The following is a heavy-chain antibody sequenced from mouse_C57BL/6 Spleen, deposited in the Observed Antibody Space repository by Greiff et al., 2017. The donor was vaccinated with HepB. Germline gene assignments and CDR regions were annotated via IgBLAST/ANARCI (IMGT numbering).Heavy chain of an antibody. D-gene: IGHD1-1*01. CDR1: GYTFSSYW. J-gene: IGHJ4*01. CDR3: ARRLLGSSASYGMEY. V-gene: IGHV1-55*01. Sequence: QVQLQQPGAELVKPGASVKMSCKASGYTFSSYWITWVKQRPGQGLEWIGDIYPGSGSTNYNEKFKSKDTLTVDTSSSTAYMQLSSLTSEDSAVYDCARRLLGSSASYGMEYWGRGTSFTVS. CDR2: IYPGSGST.